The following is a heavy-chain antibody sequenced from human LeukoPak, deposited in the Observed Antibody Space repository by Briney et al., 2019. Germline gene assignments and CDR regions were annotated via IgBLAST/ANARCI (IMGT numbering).Heavy chain of an antibody. Sequence: GGSLRLSCAASGFTFSNAWMSWVRQAPGKGVEWVSRVRSETDGGTTDYAAPVQGRFTISRDDSKNTLYLQMNSLETDDTAVYYCTTLSYAAAPTWGQGTLVTVSS. CDR3: TTLSYAAAPT. D-gene: IGHD2-2*01. CDR1: GFTFSNAW. J-gene: IGHJ5*02. CDR2: VRSETDGGTT. V-gene: IGHV3-15*01.